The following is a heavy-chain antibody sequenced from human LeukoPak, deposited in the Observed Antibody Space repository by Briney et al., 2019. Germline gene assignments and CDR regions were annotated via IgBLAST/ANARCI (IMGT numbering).Heavy chain of an antibody. V-gene: IGHV1-18*01. CDR2: ITPYKGDT. D-gene: IGHD3/OR15-3a*01. J-gene: IGHJ4*02. Sequence: ASVKVSCKASGYTFTNYGVSWVRQAPGQGLEWMGWITPYKGDTNYAQKVQDRVTMTADTSTNTAYMELRSLRSDDTAVYYCARDLTDLWTGYYFRLHYWGQGTLVTVSS. CDR3: ARDLTDLWTGYYFRLHY. CDR1: GYTFTNYG.